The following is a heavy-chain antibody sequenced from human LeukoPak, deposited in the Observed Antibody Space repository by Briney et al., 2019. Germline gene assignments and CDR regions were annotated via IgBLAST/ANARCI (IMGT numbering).Heavy chain of an antibody. CDR2: ISHDGRNT. CDR1: GFTFSQFA. V-gene: IGHV3-30*04. CDR3: ARDSPKDDFWSGYSTNYYYYMDV. J-gene: IGHJ6*03. Sequence: PGGSLRLSCAASGFTFSQFAVHWVRQAPGKGLEWVAGISHDGRNTYYADSVKGRFTISRDNSKNTLYLQMNSLRAEDTAVYYCARDSPKDDFWSGYSTNYYYYMDVWGKGTTVTVSS. D-gene: IGHD3-3*01.